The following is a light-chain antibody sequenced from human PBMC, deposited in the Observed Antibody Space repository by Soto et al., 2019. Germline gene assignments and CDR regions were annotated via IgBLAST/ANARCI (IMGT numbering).Light chain of an antibody. J-gene: IGLJ1*01. CDR3: SSYSSTSTRRL. CDR1: SNDIGGYNY. V-gene: IGLV2-14*03. CDR2: DVT. Sequence: QSVLTQPASVSGSPRQSITIPCTITSNDIGGYNYVSWYQQFPGKAPKLIIYDVTNRPSGVSFRFSGSKSGNTASLTISGLQAEDEAGCSSYSSTSTRRLFGAGTKVTVL.